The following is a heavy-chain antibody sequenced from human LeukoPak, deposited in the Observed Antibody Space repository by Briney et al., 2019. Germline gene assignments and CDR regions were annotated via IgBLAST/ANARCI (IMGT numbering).Heavy chain of an antibody. CDR2: IYYSGST. CDR1: GGSISSYY. V-gene: IGHV4-59*01. J-gene: IGHJ4*02. Sequence: SETLSLTCTVSGGSISSYYWSWIRQPPGKGLEWIGYIYYSGSTNYNPSLKSRVTISVDTSKNQFSLKLSSVTAADTAVYYCAGARGDFWSGYPYFDYWGQGTLVTVSS. CDR3: AGARGDFWSGYPYFDY. D-gene: IGHD3-3*01.